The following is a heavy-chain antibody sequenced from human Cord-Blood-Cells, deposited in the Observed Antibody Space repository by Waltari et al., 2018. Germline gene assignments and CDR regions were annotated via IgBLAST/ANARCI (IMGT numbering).Heavy chain of an antibody. Sequence: QITLKESGPTLVKPTQTLTLTCPFSGFSLSTSGVGVGWIRQPPGKALEWLALIYWNDDKRYSPSLKSRLTITKDTSKNQVVLTMTNMDPVDTATYYCAHRIAARPWDAFDIWGQGTMVTVSS. CDR1: GFSLSTSGVG. D-gene: IGHD6-6*01. CDR2: IYWNDDK. J-gene: IGHJ3*02. CDR3: AHRIAARPWDAFDI. V-gene: IGHV2-5*01.